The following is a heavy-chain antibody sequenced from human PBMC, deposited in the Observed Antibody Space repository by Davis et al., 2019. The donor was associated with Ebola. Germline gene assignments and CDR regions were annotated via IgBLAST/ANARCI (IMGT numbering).Heavy chain of an antibody. CDR3: ARAPNEASSGWTEEYYYYYYGMDV. J-gene: IGHJ6*02. D-gene: IGHD6-19*01. Sequence: PSETLSLTCTVSGGSISSYYWSWIRQPPGKGLEWIGYIYYSGSTNYNPSLKSRVTISVDTSKNQFSLKLSSVTAADTAVYYCARAPNEASSGWTEEYYYYYYGMDVWGQGTTVTVSS. V-gene: IGHV4-59*01. CDR2: IYYSGST. CDR1: GGSISSYY.